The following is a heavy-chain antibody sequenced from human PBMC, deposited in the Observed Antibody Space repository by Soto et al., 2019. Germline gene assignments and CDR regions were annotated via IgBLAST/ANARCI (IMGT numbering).Heavy chain of an antibody. CDR2: IYHSGST. CDR3: ATAPPYNYNYHFDY. Sequence: QVQLQESGPGLVKPSGTLSLTCAVSGGSISSDNWWSWVRQPPGKGLEWIGEIYHSGSTNHNPSLKSRVIMSVDKSKNQFPLKLSSATAADTAVYYCATAPPYNYNYHFDYWGQGALVTVTS. CDR1: GGSISSDNW. J-gene: IGHJ4*02. V-gene: IGHV4-4*02. D-gene: IGHD5-18*01.